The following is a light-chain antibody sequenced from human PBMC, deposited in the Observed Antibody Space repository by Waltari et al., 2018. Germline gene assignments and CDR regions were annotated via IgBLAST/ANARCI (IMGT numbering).Light chain of an antibody. CDR1: SSDIGGYKY. CDR3: SSYAGSNNLV. V-gene: IGLV2-8*01. Sequence: QSALTQPHSASGSPGQSVTISCTGTSSDIGGYKYVSWYRQHPGKGPKLLIYEVSKRPSGVPKRFSGSKSGNTASLTVSGLQAEDEADYYCSSYAGSNNLVFGTGTKVTVL. CDR2: EVS. J-gene: IGLJ1*01.